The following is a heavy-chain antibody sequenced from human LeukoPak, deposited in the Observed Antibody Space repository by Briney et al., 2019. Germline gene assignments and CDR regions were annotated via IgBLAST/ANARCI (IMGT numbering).Heavy chain of an antibody. Sequence: QPGGSLRLSCAASGFSFRNYAISWVRQAPGKGLEWVALISYDGTNKYYAASVKARVTNSRDDSKKTLYLQMNSLRADDTAVYYCARVNGDAYNRALRYFQRWGQGTLVTVSS. V-gene: IGHV3-30*01. CDR3: ARVNGDAYNRALRYFQR. J-gene: IGHJ1*01. CDR1: GFSFRNYA. CDR2: ISYDGTNK. D-gene: IGHD5-24*01.